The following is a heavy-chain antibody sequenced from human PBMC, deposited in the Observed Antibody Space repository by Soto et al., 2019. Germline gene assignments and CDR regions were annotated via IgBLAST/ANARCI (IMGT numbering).Heavy chain of an antibody. V-gene: IGHV1-18*04. CDR2: ISGKTGKT. J-gene: IGHJ6*02. Sequence: ASVKVSCKASGYTFTSYGISWVRQAPGQGLEWMGWISGKTGKTNYAQKFQGRVTISTDTSTSTAYMELRSLRSDDTAVYYCATDWSAIAYGLDVRGQGTTVTVSS. CDR3: ATDWSAIAYGLDV. D-gene: IGHD3-3*01. CDR1: GYTFTSYG.